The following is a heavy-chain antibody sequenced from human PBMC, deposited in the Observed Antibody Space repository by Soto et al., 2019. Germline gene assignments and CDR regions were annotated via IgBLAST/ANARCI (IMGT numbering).Heavy chain of an antibody. V-gene: IGHV3-30-3*01. CDR1: GFTFSSYD. D-gene: IGHD2-2*01. Sequence: GGSLRLSCAASGFTFSSYDMHWVRQAPGKGLEWVAVISYDGSAYYADSVKGRFTISRDTSKNTLYLQMRSLRAEDTAVYYCASSLSPAGHYYYGMNVWGQGTTVTVSS. CDR2: ISYDGSA. CDR3: ASSLSPAGHYYYGMNV. J-gene: IGHJ6*02.